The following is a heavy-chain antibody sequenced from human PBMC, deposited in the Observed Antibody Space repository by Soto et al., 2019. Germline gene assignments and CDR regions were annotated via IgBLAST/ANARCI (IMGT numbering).Heavy chain of an antibody. CDR3: ARRDRNGGYCDY. V-gene: IGHV3-74*01. J-gene: IGHJ4*02. Sequence: VGSLRLSCAASGFTFSSYWMHWVRQPPGKGLVWVSRVSGDGRSTNYADFVKGRFTISRDNAKNTVYLQMNSLRAEDTAVYYCARRDRNGGYCDYWGQGILVTVSS. D-gene: IGHD2-8*01. CDR1: GFTFSSYW. CDR2: VSGDGRST.